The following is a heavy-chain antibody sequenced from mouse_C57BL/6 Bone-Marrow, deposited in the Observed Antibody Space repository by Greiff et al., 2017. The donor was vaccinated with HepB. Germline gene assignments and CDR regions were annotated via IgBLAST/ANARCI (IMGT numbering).Heavy chain of an antibody. CDR2: INPNNGGT. CDR3: ARSNYYGSSSRSSFYWYFDV. CDR1: GYTFTDYN. D-gene: IGHD1-1*01. Sequence: EVQLQQSGPELVKPGASVKIPCKASGYTFTDYNMDWVKQSHGKSLEWIGDINPNNGGTIYNQKFKGKATLTVDKSSSTAYMELRSLTSEDTAVYYCARSNYYGSSSRSSFYWYFDVWGTGTTVTVSS. V-gene: IGHV1-18*01. J-gene: IGHJ1*03.